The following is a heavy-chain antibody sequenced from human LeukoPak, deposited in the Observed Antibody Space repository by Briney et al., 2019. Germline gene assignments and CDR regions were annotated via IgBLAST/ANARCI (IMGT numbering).Heavy chain of an antibody. Sequence: PSETLSLTCAVHGGFFSNYYWSWIRQPPGKGLDWIGEIKHSGSTNYNPSLKSRVTISVDTSKNQFSLRLSSVTAADTAVYYCARGVTDIVVVPRATKRTRFFDFWGQGSQVTVSS. V-gene: IGHV4-34*01. CDR3: ARGVTDIVVVPRATKRTRFFDF. J-gene: IGHJ4*02. CDR2: IKHSGST. CDR1: GGFFSNYY. D-gene: IGHD2-2*01.